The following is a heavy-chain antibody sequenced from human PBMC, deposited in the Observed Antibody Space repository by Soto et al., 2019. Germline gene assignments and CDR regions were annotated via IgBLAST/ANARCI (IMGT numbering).Heavy chain of an antibody. J-gene: IGHJ3*02. CDR3: ARERTGHADAFDI. CDR1: GYTFTTYW. V-gene: IGHV5-10-1*01. Sequence: GESLKISCKGSGYTFTTYWIGWVRQMPGKGLEWMGRIDPSDSYTNYSPSFQGHVTISADKSISTAYLQWSSLKASDTAMYYCARERTGHADAFDIWGQGTMVTVSS. CDR2: IDPSDSYT.